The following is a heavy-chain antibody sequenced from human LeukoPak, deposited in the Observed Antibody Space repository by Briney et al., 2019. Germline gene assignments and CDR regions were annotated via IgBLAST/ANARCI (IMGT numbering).Heavy chain of an antibody. V-gene: IGHV1-18*01. CDR1: GYTFNRYA. D-gene: IGHD4-17*01. J-gene: IGHJ4*02. CDR3: ARHLYGDYFFDY. Sequence: ASVKVSCKASGYTFNRYAISWVRQAPGQGLEWMGWIGAYNGNTNYAQKFQGRVTMTTDTSTSTAYMDLRSLRSDDTAIYYCARHLYGDYFFDYWAREPWSPSPQ. CDR2: IGAYNGNT.